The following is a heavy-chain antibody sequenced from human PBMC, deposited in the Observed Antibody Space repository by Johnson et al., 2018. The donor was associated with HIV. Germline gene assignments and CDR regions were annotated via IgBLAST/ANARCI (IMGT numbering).Heavy chain of an antibody. Sequence: VQLVESGGGLVQPGGSLKLSCAASGLTFSDSALHWVRQAPEKGLEWVGRIRSKPYSSATAYAASVTGRFTISRDDSKNMTYLQMNSLKTEDTDVYYCTRTDDAYHYDTLGYIDACDIWGQGTMVTVSS. D-gene: IGHD3-22*01. CDR3: TRTDDAYHYDTLGYIDACDI. CDR1: GLTFSDSA. CDR2: IRSKPYSSAT. J-gene: IGHJ3*02. V-gene: IGHV3-73*01.